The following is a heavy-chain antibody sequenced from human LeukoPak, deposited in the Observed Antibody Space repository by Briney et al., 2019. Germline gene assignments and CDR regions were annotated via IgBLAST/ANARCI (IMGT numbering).Heavy chain of an antibody. V-gene: IGHV4-34*01. Sequence: PETLSLTCAVYGGSFSGYYWSWIRQPPGKGLEWIGEINHSGSTNYNPSLKSRVTISVDTSKNQFSLKLSSVTAADTAVYYCARHAAVEGSSGWSPLWWFDPWGQGTLVTVSS. CDR2: INHSGST. J-gene: IGHJ5*02. CDR1: GGSFSGYY. D-gene: IGHD6-19*01. CDR3: ARHAAVEGSSGWSPLWWFDP.